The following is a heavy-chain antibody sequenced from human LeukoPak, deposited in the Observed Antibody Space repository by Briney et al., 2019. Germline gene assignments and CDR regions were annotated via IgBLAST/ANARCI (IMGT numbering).Heavy chain of an antibody. J-gene: IGHJ4*02. D-gene: IGHD3-22*01. V-gene: IGHV3-48*03. CDR3: ARDKPPPYYYDSSVIFDY. CDR1: GFTFTSYE. Sequence: GGSLRLSCAASGFTFTSYEMNWVRQAPGKGLEWVSYITISGSTIYYADSVKGRFTISRDNAKNSLYLQMNSLRAEDTAVYYCARDKPPPYYYDSSVIFDYWGQGTLVTVSS. CDR2: ITISGSTI.